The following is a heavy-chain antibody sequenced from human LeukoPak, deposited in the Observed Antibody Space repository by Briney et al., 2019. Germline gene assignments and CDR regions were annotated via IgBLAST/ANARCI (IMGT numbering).Heavy chain of an antibody. CDR2: IYPGDSET. CDR1: GYSFTSYW. J-gene: IGHJ6*02. Sequence: GESLKISCKGAGYSFTSYWIAWVRQMPGKGLEWMGIIYPGDSETIYSPSFQGQVTISADNSITTAYLQWSSLKASDTAMYYCARKAVYYYGMDVWGQGTAVTVPS. D-gene: IGHD6-19*01. V-gene: IGHV5-51*01. CDR3: ARKAVYYYGMDV.